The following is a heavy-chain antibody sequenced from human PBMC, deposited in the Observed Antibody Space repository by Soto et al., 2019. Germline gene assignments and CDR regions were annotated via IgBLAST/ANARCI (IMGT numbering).Heavy chain of an antibody. J-gene: IGHJ4*02. CDR3: ARARSYSRGSVPDY. CDR1: GFTFSSYA. V-gene: IGHV3-30-3*01. D-gene: IGHD6-19*01. CDR2: ISYDGSNK. Sequence: VVRVVCEFFSGGSLRLSCAASGFTFSSYAMHWVRQAPGKGLEWVAVISYDGSNKYYADSVKGRFTISSDNSTNTLYLQLNSLRAEDTAVYYCARARSYSRGSVPDYWGQGTLVTVSS.